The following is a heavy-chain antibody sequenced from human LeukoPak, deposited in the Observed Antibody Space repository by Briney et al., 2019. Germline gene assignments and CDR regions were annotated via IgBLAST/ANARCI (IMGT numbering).Heavy chain of an antibody. D-gene: IGHD4-17*01. Sequence: GGSLRLSCAASGFTFSSYDMSWVRQAPGKGLEWVSAISGSGGSTYYADSVKGRFTISRDNSRNTLYLQMNSLRAEDTAVYYCAKGPTAAFDYWGQGTLVTVSS. V-gene: IGHV3-23*01. CDR2: ISGSGGST. J-gene: IGHJ4*02. CDR1: GFTFSSYD. CDR3: AKGPTAAFDY.